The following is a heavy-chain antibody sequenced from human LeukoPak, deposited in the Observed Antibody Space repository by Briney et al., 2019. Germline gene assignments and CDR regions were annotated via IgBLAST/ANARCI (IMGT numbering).Heavy chain of an antibody. CDR2: ISDSGGRT. Sequence: GGSLRLSCAVSGVTLSNYGMSWVRQAPGRGLEWVAGISDSGGRTNYADSVKGRFTISRDNPKNTLYLQMNSLRAEDTAVYFCAKRGVVIRVILVGFHKEAYYFDSWGQGALVTVSS. CDR1: GVTLSNYG. J-gene: IGHJ4*02. CDR3: AKRGVVIRVILVGFHKEAYYFDS. V-gene: IGHV3-23*01. D-gene: IGHD3-22*01.